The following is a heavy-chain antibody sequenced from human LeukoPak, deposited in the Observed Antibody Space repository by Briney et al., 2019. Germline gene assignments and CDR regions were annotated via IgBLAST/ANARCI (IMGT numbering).Heavy chain of an antibody. CDR2: IKQDGSEK. CDR3: ARIYGDYVFVVGARGDYFDY. V-gene: IGHV3-7*01. D-gene: IGHD4-17*01. J-gene: IGHJ4*02. CDR1: GFTFSRYW. Sequence: GGSLRLSCAASGFTFSRYWMSWVRQAPGKGLEWVANIKQDGSEKYYVDPVKGRFTISRDNAKNSLSLQMNSLRAEDTAVYYCARIYGDYVFVVGARGDYFDYWGQGTLVTASS.